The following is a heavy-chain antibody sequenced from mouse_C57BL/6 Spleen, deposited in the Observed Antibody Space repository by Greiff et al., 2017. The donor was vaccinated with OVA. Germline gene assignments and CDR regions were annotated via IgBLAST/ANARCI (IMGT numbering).Heavy chain of an antibody. CDR1: GYAFSSSW. CDR3: AREMEGMDY. CDR2: IYPGDGDT. V-gene: IGHV1-82*01. D-gene: IGHD2-3*01. J-gene: IGHJ4*01. Sequence: QVQLKESGPELVKPGASVKISCKASGYAFSSSWMNWVKQRPGKGLEWIGRIYPGDGDTNYNGKFKGKATLTADKSSSTAYMQLSSLTSEDSAVYFCAREMEGMDYWGQGTSVTVSS.